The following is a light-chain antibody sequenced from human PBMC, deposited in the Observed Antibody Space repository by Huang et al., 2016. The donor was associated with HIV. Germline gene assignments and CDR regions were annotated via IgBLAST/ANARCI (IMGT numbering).Light chain of an antibody. J-gene: IGKJ1*01. CDR3: QQYGSSPET. CDR2: GAS. CDR1: QSVTSTY. Sequence: EIVLTQSPGTLSLSPGERATLSCRASQSVTSTYLAWYQQKPGQAPRRLIYGASIRATGIPDRFSGSGSGTDFTLTISRLEPEDFAIYYCQQYGSSPETFGQGTKVEIK. V-gene: IGKV3-20*01.